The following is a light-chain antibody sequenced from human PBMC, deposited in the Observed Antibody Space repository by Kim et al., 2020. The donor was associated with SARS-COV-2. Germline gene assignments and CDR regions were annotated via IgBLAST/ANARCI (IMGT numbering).Light chain of an antibody. V-gene: IGKV1-9*01. Sequence: DIHLTQSPSFLPASVGDRVTITCRASQGISSSLAWYQQKPGKAPKLLIYVASTLQSGVPSRFSGSGSGTEFTLTISSLQPEDFATYYCQQLNSYARTFGQGTKLEI. CDR3: QQLNSYART. CDR1: QGISSS. CDR2: VAS. J-gene: IGKJ2*01.